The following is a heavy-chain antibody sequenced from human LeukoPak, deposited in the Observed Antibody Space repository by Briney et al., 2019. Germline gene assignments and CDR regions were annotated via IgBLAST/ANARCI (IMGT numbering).Heavy chain of an antibody. CDR1: RFTPSNYG. Sequence: GGSLRLSCSASRFTPSNYGMHWVRQAPDKGLQRVAFIWFDGSNKYYADSVKGQFTISRDNSKHTLYLQINSLRAEDTAVYYCARDRGNSHFDYWGQGTLVTVSS. CDR3: ARDRGNSHFDY. D-gene: IGHD3-10*01. CDR2: IWFDGSNK. J-gene: IGHJ4*02. V-gene: IGHV3-33*01.